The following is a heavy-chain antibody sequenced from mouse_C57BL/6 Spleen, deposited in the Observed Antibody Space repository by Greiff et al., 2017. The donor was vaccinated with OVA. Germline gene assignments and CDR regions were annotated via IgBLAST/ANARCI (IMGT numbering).Heavy chain of an antibody. Sequence: QVTLKESGPGILQSSQTLSLTCSFSGFSLSTSGMGVSWIRQPSGKGLEWLAHLYWDDDKRYTPSLKSRLTISKDTSRNQVFLKITRVDTADTATYYCALLYYDYGYWYFDVWGTGTTVTVSS. J-gene: IGHJ1*03. CDR1: GFSLSTSGMG. D-gene: IGHD2-4*01. CDR2: LYWDDDK. CDR3: ALLYYDYGYWYFDV. V-gene: IGHV8-12*01.